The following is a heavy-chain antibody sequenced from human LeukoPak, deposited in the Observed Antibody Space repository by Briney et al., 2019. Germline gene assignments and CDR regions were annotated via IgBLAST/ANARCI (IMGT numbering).Heavy chain of an antibody. CDR2: INPNSGGT. J-gene: IGHJ4*02. V-gene: IGHV1-2*02. D-gene: IGHD3-22*01. CDR1: GYIFTGYY. CDR3: ARDGGNYYDSRGYYPDDY. Sequence: ASVKVSCKASGYIFTGYYMHWVRQAPGQGLEWMGWINPNSGGTNYAQKFQGRVTMTRDTSISTAYMELSRLRSDDTAVYYCARDGGNYYDSRGYYPDDYWGQGTLVTVPS.